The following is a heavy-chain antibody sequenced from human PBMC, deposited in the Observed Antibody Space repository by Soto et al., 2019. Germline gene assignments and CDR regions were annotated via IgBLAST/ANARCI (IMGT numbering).Heavy chain of an antibody. CDR2: ISAYNGNT. J-gene: IGHJ4*02. CDR1: GYTFTSFG. Sequence: QVQLVQSGAEVKKPGASVKVSCKASGYTFTSFGVSWVRQAPGQGLEWMGWISAYNGNTNYAQKFQGRVTMTTDTSTSTGYMDLRSRRSDDTAMYYCARTNYGAYDYWGQGTLVTVSS. D-gene: IGHD4-17*01. V-gene: IGHV1-18*01. CDR3: ARTNYGAYDY.